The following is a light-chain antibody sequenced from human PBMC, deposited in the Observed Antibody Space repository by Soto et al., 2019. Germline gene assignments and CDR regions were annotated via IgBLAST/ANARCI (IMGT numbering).Light chain of an antibody. V-gene: IGKV1-33*01. Sequence: DIQMTQSPSSLPASVGDRVTITCQASQDISNYLNWYQQKPGKGPKLLIHGASNLETGVPSRFSGSGSGTDFTFTISSLQPEDIATYYCQQYENLPFTFGPGTKVDIK. J-gene: IGKJ3*01. CDR3: QQYENLPFT. CDR2: GAS. CDR1: QDISNY.